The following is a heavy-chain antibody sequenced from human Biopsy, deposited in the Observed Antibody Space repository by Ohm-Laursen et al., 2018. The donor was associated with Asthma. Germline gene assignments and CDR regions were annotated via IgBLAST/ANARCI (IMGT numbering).Heavy chain of an antibody. D-gene: IGHD5-12*01. Sequence: SLKVSCKVSGYIFATNAMHWVRQAPGQRPECMGGFNPGNGNAKVSEKFQGRVSITRDTSATTAYLAVISLTSEDTAVYYCARSAETYSGFDSNYYGMDVWGQGTRVTVSS. CDR2: FNPGNGNA. CDR3: ARSAETYSGFDSNYYGMDV. J-gene: IGHJ6*02. CDR1: GYIFATNA. V-gene: IGHV1-3*01.